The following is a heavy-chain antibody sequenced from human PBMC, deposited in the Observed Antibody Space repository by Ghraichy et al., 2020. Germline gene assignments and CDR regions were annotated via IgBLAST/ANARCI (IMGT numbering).Heavy chain of an antibody. V-gene: IGHV3-53*05. CDR3: ARDRRASGYCFDY. D-gene: IGHD3-22*01. CDR1: GITVSSNY. J-gene: IGHJ4*02. Sequence: ETLSLTCVASGITVSSNYMSWVRQAPGKGLECISVIYSGGGTYYAGSVKGRFTISRDNSKNTLYLQMNSLRAEDTAVYYCARDRRASGYCFDYWGLGTLVTVSS. CDR2: IYSGGGT.